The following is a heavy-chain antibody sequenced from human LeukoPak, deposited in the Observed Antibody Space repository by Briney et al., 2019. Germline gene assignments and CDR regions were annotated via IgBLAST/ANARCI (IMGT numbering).Heavy chain of an antibody. CDR1: GFTFSSSA. V-gene: IGHV3-30*04. D-gene: IGHD1-26*01. CDR3: ARDPDSGSYRDEDTIFDY. Sequence: GRSLRLSCAASGFTFSSSAMHWVRQAPGKGLEWVAVISYDGSNKYYADSVKGRFTISRDNSKNTLYLQMNSLRAEDTAVYYCARDPDSGSYRDEDTIFDYWGQGTLVTVSS. CDR2: ISYDGSNK. J-gene: IGHJ4*02.